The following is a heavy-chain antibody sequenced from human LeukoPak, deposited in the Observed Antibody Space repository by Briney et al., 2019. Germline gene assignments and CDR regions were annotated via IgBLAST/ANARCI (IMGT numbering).Heavy chain of an antibody. D-gene: IGHD4-17*01. V-gene: IGHV3-33*01. CDR1: GFTFSHYG. CDR3: ARDFGTTVTTFGAVDI. Sequence: GRSLRLCCAASGFTFSHYGMHWVRQAPGKGLEWVALIWDDGNKKSHADTVKGRFTISRDNSKNTLYLQMNSLRAEDTAVYYCARDFGTTVTTFGAVDIWGQGTKVLVSS. J-gene: IGHJ3*02. CDR2: IWDDGNKK.